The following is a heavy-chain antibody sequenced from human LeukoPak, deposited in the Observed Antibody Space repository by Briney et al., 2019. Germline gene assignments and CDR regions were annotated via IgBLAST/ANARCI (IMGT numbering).Heavy chain of an antibody. CDR3: ARGAVAGPSFDY. J-gene: IGHJ4*02. V-gene: IGHV4-30-2*01. Sequence: SQTLSLTCAVSGGSISSGGYSWSWIRQPPGKGLEWIGYIYHSGSTYYSPSLKSRVTISVDRSKNQFSLKLSSVTAADTAVYYCARGAVAGPSFDYWGQGTLVTVSS. CDR2: IYHSGST. CDR1: GGSISSGGYS. D-gene: IGHD6-19*01.